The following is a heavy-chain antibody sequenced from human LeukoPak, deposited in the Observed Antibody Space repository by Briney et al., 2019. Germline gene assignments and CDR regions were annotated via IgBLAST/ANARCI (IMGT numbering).Heavy chain of an antibody. D-gene: IGHD3-22*01. Sequence: GGSLRLSCAASGFTFSSYWMSWVRQAPGKGLEWVANIKEDGSEKDYVGSVKGRFTISRDNAKNSLYLQMNSLRAEDTAVYYCARGMDYYDSSGYLYFDYWGQGTLVIVSS. V-gene: IGHV3-7*03. CDR2: IKEDGSEK. CDR1: GFTFSSYW. J-gene: IGHJ4*02. CDR3: ARGMDYYDSSGYLYFDY.